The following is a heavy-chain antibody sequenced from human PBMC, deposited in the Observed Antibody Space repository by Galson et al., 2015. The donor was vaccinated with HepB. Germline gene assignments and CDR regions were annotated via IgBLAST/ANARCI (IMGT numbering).Heavy chain of an antibody. Sequence: LSLTCSVSGGSVSSSNYFWGWIRQPPGKGLEWIGSIYYSGTTYYNESLKSRVTISREPSKNQFSLNLTSVTAADTAVYYCARLLKVVVDCWGHGTLVTVSS. V-gene: IGHV4-39*07. CDR1: GGSVSSSNYF. J-gene: IGHJ5*01. D-gene: IGHD3-22*01. CDR3: ARLLKVVVDC. CDR2: IYYSGTT.